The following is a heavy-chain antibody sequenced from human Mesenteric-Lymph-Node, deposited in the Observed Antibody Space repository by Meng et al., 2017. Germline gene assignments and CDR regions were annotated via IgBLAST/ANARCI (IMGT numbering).Heavy chain of an antibody. Sequence: GGSLRLSCAASGFTFDDYAMHWVRQAPGKGLEWVSGISWNSGSIGYADSVKGRFTISRDNAKNSLYLQMNSLRAEDTALYYCAKDMGYCSGGSCYVRLDYYYGMDVWGQGTTVTVSS. CDR1: GFTFDDYA. J-gene: IGHJ6*02. CDR2: ISWNSGSI. D-gene: IGHD2-15*01. V-gene: IGHV3-9*01. CDR3: AKDMGYCSGGSCYVRLDYYYGMDV.